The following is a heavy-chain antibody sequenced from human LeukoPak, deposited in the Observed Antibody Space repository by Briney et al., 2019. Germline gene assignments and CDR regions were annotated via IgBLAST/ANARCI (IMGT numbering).Heavy chain of an antibody. CDR1: GFPFSNYW. Sequence: PGGSLRLSCAVSGFPFSNYWIHWVRKAPGKGLGWLSQINPDGTTTTYAAAVKGRFTVSRDNAKNTLYLQMNSLSVEDTAIYYCARIATGGPLDWGQGTLVIVSS. CDR3: ARIATGGPLD. CDR2: INPDGTTT. V-gene: IGHV3-74*01. D-gene: IGHD2-8*02. J-gene: IGHJ4*02.